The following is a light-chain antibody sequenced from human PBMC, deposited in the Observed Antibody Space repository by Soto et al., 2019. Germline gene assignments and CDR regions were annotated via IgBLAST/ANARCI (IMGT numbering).Light chain of an antibody. J-gene: IGLJ1*01. V-gene: IGLV2-23*01. CDR2: EGS. Sequence: QYARTQPASVSGSPGQSITISCTGTSSDVGNYNLVSWYQQHPGKAPKLMIYEGSKRPSGVSNRFSGSKSGNTASLTISILQAEDEADYYCCSYAGSSTYVFGTGTKAPS. CDR3: CSYAGSSTYV. CDR1: SSDVGNYNL.